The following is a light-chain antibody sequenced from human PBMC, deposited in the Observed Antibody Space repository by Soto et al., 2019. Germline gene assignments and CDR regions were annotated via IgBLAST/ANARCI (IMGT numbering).Light chain of an antibody. J-gene: IGKJ4*01. CDR1: HDIARW. Sequence: DIQMTQSPSSVSAFVGDRVAITCRASHDIARWLAWYQQQPGKAPRLLIYAASSLQSGVPTRFSCSGSGTDFTLIITNLQPEDSAVYYCQQVKGFPLTFGGGTKVEIK. V-gene: IGKV1-12*01. CDR3: QQVKGFPLT. CDR2: AAS.